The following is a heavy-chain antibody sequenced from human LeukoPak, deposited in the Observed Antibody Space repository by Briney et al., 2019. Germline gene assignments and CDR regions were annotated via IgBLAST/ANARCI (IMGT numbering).Heavy chain of an antibody. D-gene: IGHD6-13*01. J-gene: IGHJ5*02. V-gene: IGHV4-30-4*08. CDR2: IYYSGST. CDR1: GGSISSGDYY. Sequence: SETLSLTCTVSGGSISSGDYYWSWIRQPPGKGLEWIGYIYYSGSTYYNPSLKSRVTISVDTSKNQFSLKLSSVTAADTAVYYCARERESSSSWYPDSRRYYNWFDPWGQGTLVTVSS. CDR3: ARERESSSSWYPDSRRYYNWFDP.